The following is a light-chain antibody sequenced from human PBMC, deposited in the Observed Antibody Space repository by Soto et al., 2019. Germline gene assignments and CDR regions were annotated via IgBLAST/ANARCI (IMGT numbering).Light chain of an antibody. CDR1: NRDVGGYNY. CDR3: SSYGGANPVV. J-gene: IGLJ2*01. Sequence: QSVLTQPPSASGSPGQSVTISCTGTNRDVGGYNYVSWYQQHPGKAPKLIIYEVSQRPSRVPDRFSGSKSGNTASLTVSGLQAEDEADYYCSSYGGANPVVFGGGTKVTVL. V-gene: IGLV2-8*01. CDR2: EVS.